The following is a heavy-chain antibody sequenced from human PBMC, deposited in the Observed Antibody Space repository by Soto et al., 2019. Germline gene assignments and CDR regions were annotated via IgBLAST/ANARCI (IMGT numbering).Heavy chain of an antibody. V-gene: IGHV4-30-4*01. CDR1: GGSISSGDYY. CDR2: IYYSGST. Sequence: QVQLQESGPGLVKPSQTLSLTCTVSGGSISSGDYYWSWIRQPPGKGLEWIGYIYYSGSTYYNPPLTGRVTISVDTSTSQFSLKLSSVPAADTAVYYCASAQGSGFLVSWGQGTLVTVSS. D-gene: IGHD3-10*01. CDR3: ASAQGSGFLVS. J-gene: IGHJ4*02.